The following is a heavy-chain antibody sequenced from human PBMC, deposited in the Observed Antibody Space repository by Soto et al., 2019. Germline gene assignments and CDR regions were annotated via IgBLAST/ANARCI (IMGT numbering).Heavy chain of an antibody. Sequence: GSLRLSGAASGFTFSSYGMHWVRQAPGKGLEWVAVIWYDGSNKYYADSVKGRFTISRDNSKNTLYLQMNSLRAEDTAVYYCARDIASCSGGSCRSYYYYGMDVWGQGT. CDR2: IWYDGSNK. V-gene: IGHV3-33*01. D-gene: IGHD2-15*01. J-gene: IGHJ6*02. CDR3: ARDIASCSGGSCRSYYYYGMDV. CDR1: GFTFSSYG.